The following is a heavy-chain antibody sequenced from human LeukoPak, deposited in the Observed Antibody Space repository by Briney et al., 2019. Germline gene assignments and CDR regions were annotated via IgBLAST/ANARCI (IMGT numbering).Heavy chain of an antibody. CDR1: GFTFSSYS. D-gene: IGHD6-19*01. CDR2: ISSSSSYI. V-gene: IGHV3-21*01. J-gene: IGHJ4*02. CDR3: ARVGAVAGDY. Sequence: PGGSLRLSCAASGFTFSSYSRTWVRQAPGKGLEWVSSISSSSSYIYYADSVKGRFTISRDNAKNSLYLQMNSLRAGDTAVYYCARVGAVAGDYWGQGTLVTVSS.